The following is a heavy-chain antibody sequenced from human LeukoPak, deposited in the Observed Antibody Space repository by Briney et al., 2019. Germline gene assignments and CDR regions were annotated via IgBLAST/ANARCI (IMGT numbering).Heavy chain of an antibody. CDR1: GGSFSGYN. V-gene: IGHV4-34*01. CDR3: ARGSPKHDS. Sequence: PSETPSLTCAVYGGSFSGYNWNWIRRPPGKGLEWIGEISHSGATNYNPALKSRVTISVDTSKNQFSLKLISLTAADTGLYYCARGSPKHDSWGQGTLVIVSS. CDR2: ISHSGAT. J-gene: IGHJ5*01.